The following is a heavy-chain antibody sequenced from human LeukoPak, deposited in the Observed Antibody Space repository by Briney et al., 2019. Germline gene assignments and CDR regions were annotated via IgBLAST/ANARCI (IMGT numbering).Heavy chain of an antibody. J-gene: IGHJ4*02. CDR2: ISSSSSYI. Sequence: GGSLRLPCAASGFTFSSYSVNWVRQAPGKGLEWVSSISSSSSYIYYADSVKGRFTISRDNAKNSLYLQMNSLRAEDTAVYYCARRLGDYGDYGMDYWGQGTLVTVSS. CDR3: ARRLGDYGDYGMDY. CDR1: GFTFSSYS. D-gene: IGHD4-17*01. V-gene: IGHV3-21*01.